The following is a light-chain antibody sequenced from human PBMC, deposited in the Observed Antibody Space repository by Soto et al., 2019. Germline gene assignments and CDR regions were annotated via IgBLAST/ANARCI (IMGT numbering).Light chain of an antibody. J-gene: IGLJ1*01. CDR1: SSDVGGYNY. Sequence: QSALTQPASVSGSPGQSITISCTGTSSDVGGYNYVSWYQQHPGKAPKLMIYDVSNRPSGVSNRFSGSKSGNTASLTISGLQPQDEADYYCSSYSSSSSPYVFGTGTKVXVL. CDR3: SSYSSSSSPYV. V-gene: IGLV2-14*01. CDR2: DVS.